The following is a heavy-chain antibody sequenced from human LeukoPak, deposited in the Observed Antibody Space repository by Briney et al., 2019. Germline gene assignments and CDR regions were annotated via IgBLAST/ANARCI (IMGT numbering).Heavy chain of an antibody. Sequence: GGSLRLSCAASGFTFSSYAMSWVRQAPGKGLEWVSAISGSGGSTYYADSVKGRFTIPRDNSKNTLYLQMNSLRAEDTAVYYCAKGRSMTTVTTYFDYWGQGPLVTVSS. J-gene: IGHJ4*02. CDR2: ISGSGGST. CDR1: GFTFSSYA. D-gene: IGHD4-17*01. CDR3: AKGRSMTTVTTYFDY. V-gene: IGHV3-23*01.